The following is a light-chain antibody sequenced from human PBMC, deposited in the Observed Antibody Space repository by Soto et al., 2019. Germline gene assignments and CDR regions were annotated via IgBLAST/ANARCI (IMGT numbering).Light chain of an antibody. J-gene: IGLJ1*01. CDR1: SSNIGSNT. CDR2: FNI. V-gene: IGLV1-44*01. Sequence: QSVLSQPPSASGTPGQRVCISCSGSSSNIGSNTVSWYQQCPGTAPKLLIYFNIQRPSGVPDRFSGSKSGTSASLAISGLQSEDEADYYCAAWDDSLNGYVFGTGTKVTVL. CDR3: AAWDDSLNGYV.